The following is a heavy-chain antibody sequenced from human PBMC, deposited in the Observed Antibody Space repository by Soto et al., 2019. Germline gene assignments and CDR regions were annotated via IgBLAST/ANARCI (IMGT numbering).Heavy chain of an antibody. CDR2: IKQDGSEK. D-gene: IGHD2-2*01. CDR1: GFTFSSYW. J-gene: IGHJ4*02. CDR3: ARADRIPANVIPVQYFDY. V-gene: IGHV3-7*05. Sequence: GGSLRLSCAASGFTFSSYWMSWVRQAPGKGLEWVANIKQDGSEKYYVDSVKGRFTISRDNAKNSLYLQMNSLRAEDTAVYYCARADRIPANVIPVQYFDYWGQGTLVTVSS.